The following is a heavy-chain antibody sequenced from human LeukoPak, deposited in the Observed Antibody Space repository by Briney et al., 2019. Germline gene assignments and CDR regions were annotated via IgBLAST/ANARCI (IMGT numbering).Heavy chain of an antibody. V-gene: IGHV1-69*05. CDR3: ASGEGYYYGSGSYVPLDY. Sequence: GASVKVSCKASGYTFTSYAMNWVRQAPGQGLEWMGGIIPIFGTANYAQKFQGRVTITTDESTSTAYMELSSLRSEDTAVYYCASGEGYYYGSGSYVPLDYWGQGTLVTVSS. CDR1: GYTFTSYA. CDR2: IIPIFGTA. D-gene: IGHD3-10*01. J-gene: IGHJ4*02.